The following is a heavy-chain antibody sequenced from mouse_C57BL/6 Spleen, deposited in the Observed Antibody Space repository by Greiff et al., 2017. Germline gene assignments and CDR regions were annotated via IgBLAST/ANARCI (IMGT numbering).Heavy chain of an antibody. V-gene: IGHV1-85*01. J-gene: IGHJ1*03. CDR2: IYPSDGST. D-gene: IGHD1-1*01. CDR1: GYTFTSYD. Sequence: VQLQQSGPELVKPGASVKLSFKASGYTFTSYDINWVKQRPGQGLEWIGWIYPSDGSTKYNEKFTGKATLTVDTSSSTAYMELHSLTSEDSAVYFCARGATVSYWYCDVWGTGTTVTVSS. CDR3: ARGATVSYWYCDV.